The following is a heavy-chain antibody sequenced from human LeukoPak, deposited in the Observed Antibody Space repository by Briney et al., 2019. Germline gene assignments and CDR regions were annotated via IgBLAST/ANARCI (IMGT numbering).Heavy chain of an antibody. D-gene: IGHD3-10*01. J-gene: IGHJ6*03. CDR2: ISYDGSNK. Sequence: PGGSLRLSCGASGFTFSNYGMLWVRQSPGKGLEWVAVISYDGSNKYYADSVKGRFTISRDNSKNTLYLQMNSLRAEDTAVYYCARDLSKLVWFGELLPMDVWGKGTTVTVSS. V-gene: IGHV3-30*19. CDR1: GFTFSNYG. CDR3: ARDLSKLVWFGELLPMDV.